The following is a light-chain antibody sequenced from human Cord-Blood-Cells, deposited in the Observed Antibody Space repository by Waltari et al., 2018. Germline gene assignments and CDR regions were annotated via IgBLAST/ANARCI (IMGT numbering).Light chain of an antibody. CDR1: SSNIGHNY. CDR2: DNN. V-gene: IGLV1-51*01. CDR3: GTWDSSLSAVV. J-gene: IGLJ2*01. Sequence: SVLTQPPSVSAAPGQKFTISCSGSSSNIGHNYVSWYQQLPGTAPKLLIYDNNKRPSGIPDRFSGSKSGTSATLGITGLQTGDEADYYCGTWDSSLSAVVFGGGTKLTVL.